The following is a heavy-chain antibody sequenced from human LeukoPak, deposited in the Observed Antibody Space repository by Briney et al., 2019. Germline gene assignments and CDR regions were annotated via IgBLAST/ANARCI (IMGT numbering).Heavy chain of an antibody. CDR1: GFTFSIYW. D-gene: IGHD5-18*01. J-gene: IGHJ3*02. V-gene: IGHV3-7*03. CDR2: INQDGSEK. Sequence: GGSLRLSCAASGFTFSIYWMSWVRQAPGKGLEWVANINQDGSEKHYVDSVKGRFTISRDNAKNSLYLQMNSLRSEDTAVYYCARSVRIQLWLGGFSADAFDIWGQGTMVTVSS. CDR3: ARSVRIQLWLGGFSADAFDI.